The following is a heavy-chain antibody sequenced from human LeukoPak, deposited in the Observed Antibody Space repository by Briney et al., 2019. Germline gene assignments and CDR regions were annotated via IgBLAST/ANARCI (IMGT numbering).Heavy chain of an antibody. J-gene: IGHJ4*02. CDR2: IYYSGST. D-gene: IGHD6-6*01. V-gene: IGHV4-59*01. Sequence: SETLSLTCTVSGGSISSYYWSWIRQPPGKGLEWIGYIYYSGSTNYNPSLKSRVTISVDTSKNQFSLKLSSVTTADTAVYYCARASSIAVWGQGTLVTVSS. CDR1: GGSISSYY. CDR3: ARASSIAV.